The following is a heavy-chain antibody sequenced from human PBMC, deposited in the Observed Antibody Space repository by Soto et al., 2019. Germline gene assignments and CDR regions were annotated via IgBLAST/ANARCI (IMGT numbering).Heavy chain of an antibody. CDR1: GFTFSSYG. CDR2: IWYDGSNK. Sequence: GGSLRLSCAASGFTFSSYGMHWVRQAPGKGLEWVAVIWYDGSNKYYADSVKGRFTISRDNSKNTLYLQMNSLRAEDTAVYYCARDYDSSGYYYVYYGMDVWGQGTTVTVSS. V-gene: IGHV3-33*01. CDR3: ARDYDSSGYYYVYYGMDV. D-gene: IGHD3-22*01. J-gene: IGHJ6*02.